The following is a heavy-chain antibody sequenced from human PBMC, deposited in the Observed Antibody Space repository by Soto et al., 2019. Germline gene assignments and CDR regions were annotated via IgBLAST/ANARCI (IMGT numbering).Heavy chain of an antibody. D-gene: IGHD3-22*01. CDR1: GGTFSNFA. CDR3: AASGRDGLGHYYKDTEALKI. J-gene: IGHJ6*02. CDR2: IIPLFNVA. Sequence: QVQLVQSGPEVKKPGSSVNVSCEASGGTFSNFAVNWVRQAPGQGLEWVGGIIPLFNVAKYAQKFEGRVTMFGDDSKSTAYMDLTTMRSNGTALHYLAASGRDGLGHYYKDTEALKIGDQATRVTVSS. V-gene: IGHV1-69*01.